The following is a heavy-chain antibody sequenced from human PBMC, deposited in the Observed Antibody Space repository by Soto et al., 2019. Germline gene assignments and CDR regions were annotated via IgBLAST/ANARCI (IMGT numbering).Heavy chain of an antibody. J-gene: IGHJ5*02. D-gene: IGHD2-15*01. CDR2: IYYSGST. Sequence: SETLSLTCTVSGGSISSYYWSWIRQPPGKGLEWIGYIYYSGSTNYNPSLKSRVTISVDTSKNQFSPKLSSVTAADTAVYYCARDLGCSGGSCYSKGFDPWGQGILVTVSS. V-gene: IGHV4-59*01. CDR1: GGSISSYY. CDR3: ARDLGCSGGSCYSKGFDP.